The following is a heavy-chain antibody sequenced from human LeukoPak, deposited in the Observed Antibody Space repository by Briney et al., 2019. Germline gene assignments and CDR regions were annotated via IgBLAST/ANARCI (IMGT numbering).Heavy chain of an antibody. CDR1: GFTFSSYG. V-gene: IGHV3-30*18. D-gene: IGHD2-2*01. J-gene: IGHJ4*02. CDR3: AEGGTKYCSSTGCYFDY. Sequence: GGSLRLSCAASGFTFSSYGMHWVRQAPGKGLEWVAVISYDGSNKYYADSVKGRFTISRDNSKNTLYLQMNSLRAEDTAVYYCAEGGTKYCSSTGCYFDYWGQGTLVTVSS. CDR2: ISYDGSNK.